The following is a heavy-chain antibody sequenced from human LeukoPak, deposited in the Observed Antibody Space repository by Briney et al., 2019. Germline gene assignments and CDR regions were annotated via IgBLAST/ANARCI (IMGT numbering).Heavy chain of an antibody. Sequence: GGCLRLSCAASDVSSCINLMSCVRQAPGKGRWWVGNLKQDGSEVYYVDSVKRRITISSDNAKNSLYLQMNTLRAEETAIYYCARDASSGTYFSYAFDVWGLGTMVTVSS. CDR2: LKQDGSEV. D-gene: IGHD1-26*01. J-gene: IGHJ3*01. CDR1: DVSSCINL. CDR3: ARDASSGTYFSYAFDV. V-gene: IGHV3-7*01.